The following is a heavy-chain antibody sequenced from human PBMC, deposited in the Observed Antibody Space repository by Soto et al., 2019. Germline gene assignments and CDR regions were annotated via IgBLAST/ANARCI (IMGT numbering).Heavy chain of an antibody. CDR2: SNHSGST. CDR3: ARGLPSHPTGTTPVLY. J-gene: IGHJ4*02. Sequence: SETLCLTCAVYGGSFSGYYWSWLRQPPGKGLEWVGESNHSGSTNYNPSLKRRVTISVDTSKNQFSLKLSSVTAADTAVYYCARGLPSHPTGTTPVLYWGQGTLVTVSS. CDR1: GGSFSGYY. D-gene: IGHD1-1*01. V-gene: IGHV4-34*01.